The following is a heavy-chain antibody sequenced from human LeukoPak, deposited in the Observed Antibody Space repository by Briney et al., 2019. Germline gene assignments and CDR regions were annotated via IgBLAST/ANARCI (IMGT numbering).Heavy chain of an antibody. CDR2: SATTKPKRYTT. Sequence: GGPRRLSGAGAGFSITDHHMDWLRQAPGKGLEWMGRSATTKPKRYTTQSAASVRGRFPISRADSQNSIYPHLNSLRTEDTAVYYCVRVVTTGSGWYHFDNWGLGTLVTVSS. CDR1: GFSITDHH. D-gene: IGHD6-13*01. J-gene: IGHJ4*02. V-gene: IGHV3-72*01. CDR3: VRVVTTGSGWYHFDN.